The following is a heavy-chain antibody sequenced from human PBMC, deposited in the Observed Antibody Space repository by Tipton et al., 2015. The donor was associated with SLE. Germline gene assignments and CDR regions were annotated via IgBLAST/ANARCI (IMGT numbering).Heavy chain of an antibody. D-gene: IGHD7-27*01. J-gene: IGHJ3*02. Sequence: LRLSCTVSGGSISSYYWSWIRQPPGKGLEWIGYFYYSGSTNYNPSLKSRVTISVDTSKNQFSLKLSSVTAADTAVYYCARGLGAFDIWGQGTMVTVSS. V-gene: IGHV4-59*01. CDR1: GGSISSYY. CDR3: ARGLGAFDI. CDR2: FYYSGST.